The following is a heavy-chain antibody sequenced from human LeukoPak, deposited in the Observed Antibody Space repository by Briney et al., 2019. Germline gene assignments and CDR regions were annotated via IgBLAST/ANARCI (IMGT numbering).Heavy chain of an antibody. V-gene: IGHV5-51*01. Sequence: GESLKIYCKGSGYSFSNYWIGWVRQMPGKRLEWMGTIYPRDSDTRYNPSFQGQVTLSADKSIGTAYLQWSSLKASDTAMYYCATSSGPYDAGDYWGQGTLVTVSS. CDR1: GYSFSNYW. CDR2: IYPRDSDT. CDR3: ATSSGPYDAGDY. D-gene: IGHD3-16*01. J-gene: IGHJ4*02.